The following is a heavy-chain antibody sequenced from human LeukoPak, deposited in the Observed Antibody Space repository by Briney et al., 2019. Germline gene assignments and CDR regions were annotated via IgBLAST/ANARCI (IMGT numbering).Heavy chain of an antibody. V-gene: IGHV3-23*01. CDR1: GFTFSSYA. CDR3: AKGSGGYSSSWTRFDY. D-gene: IGHD6-13*01. J-gene: IGHJ4*02. CDR2: ISGSGGST. Sequence: GGSLRLSCAASGFTFSSYAMSWVPQAPGKGLEWVSAISGSGGSTYYADSVKGRFTISRDNSKNTLYLQMNSLRAEDTAVYYCAKGSGGYSSSWTRFDYWGQGTLVTVSS.